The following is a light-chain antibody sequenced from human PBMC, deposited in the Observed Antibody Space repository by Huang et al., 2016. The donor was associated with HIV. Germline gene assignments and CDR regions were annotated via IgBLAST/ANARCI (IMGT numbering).Light chain of an antibody. CDR3: QQRSNWPPLT. J-gene: IGKJ4*01. Sequence: EIVLTQSPATLSLSPGDTATLSCRASQSVGYYLAWYQQKPGRAPRLLIYDASNRATGIPGRFSGSGSGTDFTLTISSLEPEDFAVYYCQQRSNWPPLTFGGGTKVEI. V-gene: IGKV3-11*01. CDR1: QSVGYY. CDR2: DAS.